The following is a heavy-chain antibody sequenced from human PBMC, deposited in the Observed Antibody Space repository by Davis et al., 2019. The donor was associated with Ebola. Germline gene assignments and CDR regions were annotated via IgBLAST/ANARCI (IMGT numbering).Heavy chain of an antibody. CDR3: AKSGLSFGVVKYHYGMDV. D-gene: IGHD3-3*01. J-gene: IGHJ6*04. CDR2: IRYDGRNK. V-gene: IGHV3-30*02. CDR1: GFTFSSYG. Sequence: PGGSLRLSCAASGFTFSSYGMHWVRPAPGKGLETVAFIRYDGRNKYYADSVKGRFTISRDNSKNTLYLQMNSLRAEDTAVYYCAKSGLSFGVVKYHYGMDVWGKGTTVTVS.